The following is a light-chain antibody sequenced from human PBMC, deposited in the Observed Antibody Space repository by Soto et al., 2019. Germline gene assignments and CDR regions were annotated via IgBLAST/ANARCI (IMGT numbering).Light chain of an antibody. Sequence: ETGLTPYPTTLSFSSGEKATLSCRASQSVSSYLAWYQQKPGQAPRLLIYDASNRATGIPARFSGSGSGTDFTLTISSLEPEDFAVYYCQQRSNWPPITFGQGTRLEIK. CDR2: DAS. V-gene: IGKV3-11*01. J-gene: IGKJ5*01. CDR1: QSVSSY. CDR3: QQRSNWPPIT.